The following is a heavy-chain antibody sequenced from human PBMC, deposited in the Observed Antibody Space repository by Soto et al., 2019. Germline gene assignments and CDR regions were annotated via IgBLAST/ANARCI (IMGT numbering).Heavy chain of an antibody. CDR3: ARGYYDSSGYLGYFDY. J-gene: IGHJ4*02. Sequence: PGESLKISCKGSGYSFTSYWISWVRQMPGKGLEWMGRIDPSDSYTNYSPSFQGHVTISADKSISTAYLQWSSLKASDTAMYYCARGYYDSSGYLGYFDYWGQGTLVTVSS. V-gene: IGHV5-10-1*01. D-gene: IGHD3-22*01. CDR2: IDPSDSYT. CDR1: GYSFTSYW.